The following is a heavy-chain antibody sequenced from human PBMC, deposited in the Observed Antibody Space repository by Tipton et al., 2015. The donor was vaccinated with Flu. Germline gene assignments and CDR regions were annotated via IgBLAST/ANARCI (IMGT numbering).Heavy chain of an antibody. CDR2: IGTAADT. V-gene: IGHV3-13*01. J-gene: IGHJ6*02. CDR3: AGSRGYCYGGNCHDRFYHGLDV. CDR1: GFTFSGYD. Sequence: SLRLSCAASGFTFSGYDMHWVRQATGKGLGWVSAIGTAADTDFPGSVKGRFTISRENVKNSLYLQMNSLRVGDTAVYYCAGSRGYCYGGNCHDRFYHGLDVWGQGTTVIVSS. D-gene: IGHD4-23*01.